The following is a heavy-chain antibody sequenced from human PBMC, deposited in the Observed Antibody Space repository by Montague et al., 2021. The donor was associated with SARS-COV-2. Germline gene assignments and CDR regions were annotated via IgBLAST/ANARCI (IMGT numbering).Heavy chain of an antibody. J-gene: IGHJ4*02. CDR3: ESTPTRPLSLDS. Sequence: SETLSLTCAVSGGSITGFSWSWVRQPAGKGLEWIGRVTTSGTTNYSPSRRRRVPMSVDTSKNQFSLNLNSVTAADTAIYYCESTPTRPLSLDSWGQGTLVTVSA. CDR1: GGSITGFS. CDR2: VTTSGTT. V-gene: IGHV4-4*07. D-gene: IGHD6-6*01.